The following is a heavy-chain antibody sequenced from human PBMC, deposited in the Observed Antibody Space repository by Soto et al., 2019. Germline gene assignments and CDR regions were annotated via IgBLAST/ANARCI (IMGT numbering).Heavy chain of an antibody. CDR2: ISGSGGST. CDR1: GFTFSSYA. J-gene: IGHJ3*02. Sequence: GGSLRLSCAASGFTFSSYAMSWVRQAPGKGLEWVSAISGSGGSTYYADSVKGRFTISRDNSKNTLYLQMNSLRAEDTAVYYCAKDIVVVVAAAKGPGAFDIWGQGTMVTVSS. V-gene: IGHV3-23*01. CDR3: AKDIVVVVAAAKGPGAFDI. D-gene: IGHD2-15*01.